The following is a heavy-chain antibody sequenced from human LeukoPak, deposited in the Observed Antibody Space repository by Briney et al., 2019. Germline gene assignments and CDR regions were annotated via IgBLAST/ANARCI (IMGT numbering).Heavy chain of an antibody. Sequence: GVSLRLSCAGYGFTFDDYGRRWVGQAPGNGLEGFSSVNWNGDSTGYADSVSGRFTISSDNAKTSLYLQMNSLRAEDTAFYYCAPDQDDFWSGRDGPADYCGQGTLVTVFS. CDR1: GFTFDDYG. J-gene: IGHJ4*02. CDR3: APDQDDFWSGRDGPADY. D-gene: IGHD3-3*01. CDR2: VNWNGDST. V-gene: IGHV3-20*04.